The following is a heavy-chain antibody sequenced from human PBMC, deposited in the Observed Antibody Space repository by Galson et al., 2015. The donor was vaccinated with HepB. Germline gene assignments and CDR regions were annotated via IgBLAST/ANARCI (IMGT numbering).Heavy chain of an antibody. V-gene: IGHV1-3*01. CDR3: ARGPNWGSGYYYYYMDV. Sequence: SVKVSCKASGYTFTSYAMHWVRQAPGRRLEWMGWINAGNGNTKYSQKFQGRVTITRDTSASTAYMELSSLRSEDTAVYYCARGPNWGSGYYYYYMDVWGKGTTVTVSS. CDR1: GYTFTSYA. CDR2: INAGNGNT. D-gene: IGHD7-27*01. J-gene: IGHJ6*03.